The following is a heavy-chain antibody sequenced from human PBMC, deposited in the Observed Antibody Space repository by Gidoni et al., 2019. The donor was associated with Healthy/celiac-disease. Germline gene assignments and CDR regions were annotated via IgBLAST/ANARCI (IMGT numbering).Heavy chain of an antibody. J-gene: IGHJ6*02. V-gene: IGHV3-30*01. D-gene: IGHD3-3*01. CDR3: ARWADDDFWSGYYRTYYYGMDV. CDR2: ISYDGSNK. CDR1: GFTFSSYA. Sequence: QVQLVESGGGVVQPGRSLRLSCAASGFTFSSYAMHWFRQAPGKGLEWVAVISYDGSNKYYADSVKGRFTISRDNSKNTLYLQMNSLRAEDTAVYYCARWADDDFWSGYYRTYYYGMDVWGQGTTVTVSS.